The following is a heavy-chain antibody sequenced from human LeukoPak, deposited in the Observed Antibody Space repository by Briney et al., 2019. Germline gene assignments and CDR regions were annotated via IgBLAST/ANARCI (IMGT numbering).Heavy chain of an antibody. V-gene: IGHV4-30-4*01. J-gene: IGHJ6*02. CDR3: ARGRRYSSSWQRPYYYYGMDV. D-gene: IGHD6-13*01. CDR1: GGSISSGDYY. CDR2: MYYSGST. Sequence: SETLSLTCTVSGGSISSGDYYWSWIRQPPGKGLEWIAYMYYSGSTNYNPSLKSRVTISVDTSKNQFSLKLSSVTAADTAVYYCARGRRYSSSWQRPYYYYGMDVWGQGTTVTVSS.